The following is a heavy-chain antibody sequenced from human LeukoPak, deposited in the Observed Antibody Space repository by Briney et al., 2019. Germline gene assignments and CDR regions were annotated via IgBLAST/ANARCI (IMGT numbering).Heavy chain of an antibody. D-gene: IGHD3-9*01. Sequence: PGGSLRLSCAASGFTFSSYWMHWVRHAPRKGLLWVSRINSDGSSETYADSVKGRFTISRDNAKNTLYVQMNSLRAEDTAVYYCAREDPYSEGMDVWGQGTSVTVSS. CDR1: GFTFSSYW. V-gene: IGHV3-74*03. CDR3: AREDPYSEGMDV. J-gene: IGHJ6*02. CDR2: INSDGSSE.